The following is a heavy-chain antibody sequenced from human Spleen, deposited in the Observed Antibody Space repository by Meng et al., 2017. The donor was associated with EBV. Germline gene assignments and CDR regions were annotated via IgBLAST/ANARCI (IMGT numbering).Heavy chain of an antibody. CDR3: ARTYSGYLENFDQ. Sequence: HLRLRQAVPRRVKPSETLSLTRTVSGGSMTSNSYYWGWIRQPPGKGLEWIANTLYSGSTYYNPSLKTRVTISLDTSKNQFSLKLTSVTAADTAFYYCARTYSGYLENFDQWGQGTLVTVSS. CDR2: TLYSGST. J-gene: IGHJ4*02. V-gene: IGHV4-39*07. CDR1: GGSMTSNSYY. D-gene: IGHD3-22*01.